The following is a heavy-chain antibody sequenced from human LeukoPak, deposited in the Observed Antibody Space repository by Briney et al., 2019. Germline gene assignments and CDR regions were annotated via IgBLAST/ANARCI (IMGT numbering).Heavy chain of an antibody. CDR2: MYHSGST. CDR3: ARYDVWGSYRAFDY. CDR1: GVSISTDYY. V-gene: IGHV4-38-2*02. D-gene: IGHD3-16*02. J-gene: IGHJ4*02. Sequence: SETLSLTCTVSGVSISTDYYWGWSRQPPGKGLEWIGTMYHSGSTYYNPSLKSRVTISVDTSKNQFSLRLSSVTAADTAVYYCARYDVWGSYRAFDYGGQGTLVTVSA.